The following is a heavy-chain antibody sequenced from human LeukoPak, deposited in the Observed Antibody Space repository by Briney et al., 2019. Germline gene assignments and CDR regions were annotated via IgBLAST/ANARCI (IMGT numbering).Heavy chain of an antibody. J-gene: IGHJ4*02. Sequence: PSETLSLTCTVSGGSISSGDYYWSWIRQPPGKGLEWIGYIYYSGSAYYNPSLKSRVTISVDTSKNQFSLKLSSVTAVDTAVYYCARGLARFHGSASDYWGQGALVTVSS. CDR3: ARGLARFHGSASDY. V-gene: IGHV4-30-4*01. D-gene: IGHD2-2*03. CDR1: GGSISSGDYY. CDR2: IYYSGSA.